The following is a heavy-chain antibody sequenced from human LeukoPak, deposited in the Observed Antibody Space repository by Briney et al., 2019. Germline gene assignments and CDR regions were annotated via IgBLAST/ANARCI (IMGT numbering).Heavy chain of an antibody. V-gene: IGHV4-59*13. CDR3: ARDASATAY. CDR1: GVSISTDY. CDR2: IHYSGST. Sequence: SETLSLTCTVSGVSISTDYWTWVRQSPGKGLEWIGYIHYSGSTSYNPSLKSRVTISVDTSKNQFSLKLTSVTSADTAVYYCARDASATAYWGQGALVTVSS. J-gene: IGHJ4*02.